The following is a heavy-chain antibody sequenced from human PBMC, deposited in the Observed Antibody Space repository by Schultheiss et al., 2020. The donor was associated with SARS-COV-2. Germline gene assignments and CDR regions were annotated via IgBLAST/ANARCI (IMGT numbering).Heavy chain of an antibody. J-gene: IGHJ1*01. CDR3: ARVGRDCSHGVCYNAEYFQH. D-gene: IGHD2-8*01. CDR1: GFTFDDYA. Sequence: GGSLRLSCAASGFTFDDYAMHWVRQAPGKGLEWVSGINSDGSSTSYADSVKGRFTISRDNSKNTVYLQMNSLRAEDTAVYYCARVGRDCSHGVCYNAEYFQHWGQGTLVTVSS. CDR2: INSDGSST. V-gene: IGHV3-74*01.